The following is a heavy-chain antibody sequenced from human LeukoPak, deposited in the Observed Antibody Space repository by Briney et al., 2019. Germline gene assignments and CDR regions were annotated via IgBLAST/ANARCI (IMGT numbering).Heavy chain of an antibody. CDR3: ARAPWAPIVATISSWFDP. D-gene: IGHD5-12*01. J-gene: IGHJ5*02. V-gene: IGHV4-34*01. CDR2: INHSEST. Sequence: SETLSLTCAVYGGSFSGYYWSWIRQPPGKGLEWIGEINHSESTNYNPSLKSRVTISVDTSKNQFSLKLSSVTAADTAVYYCARAPWAPIVATISSWFDPWGQGTLVTVSS. CDR1: GGSFSGYY.